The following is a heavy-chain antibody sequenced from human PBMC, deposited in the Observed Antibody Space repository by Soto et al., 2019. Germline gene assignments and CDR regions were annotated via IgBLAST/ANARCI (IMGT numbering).Heavy chain of an antibody. Sequence: ASVKVSCKASGYTFNRYGISWVRQAPGQGLEWMGWISAYNGNTNSAQNVQGRVAMTTDTSTDTAYMELRSLRSDDTAVYYCAREGYYGSGSADYWGQGTLVTVSS. CDR1: GYTFNRYG. CDR2: ISAYNGNT. J-gene: IGHJ4*02. CDR3: AREGYYGSGSADY. V-gene: IGHV1-18*01. D-gene: IGHD3-10*01.